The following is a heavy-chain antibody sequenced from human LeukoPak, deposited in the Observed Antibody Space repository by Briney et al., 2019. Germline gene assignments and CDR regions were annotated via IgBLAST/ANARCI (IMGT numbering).Heavy chain of an antibody. V-gene: IGHV4-34*01. J-gene: IGHJ4*02. Sequence: SETLSLTCAVYGGSFSGYYWSWIRQPPGKGLEWIGEINHSGSTNYNPTLKSRVTISVDTSKNQFSLKLSSVTAADTAVYYCARGKWHGPRYFDYWGQGTLVTVAS. D-gene: IGHD5-12*01. CDR1: GGSFSGYY. CDR2: INHSGST. CDR3: ARGKWHGPRYFDY.